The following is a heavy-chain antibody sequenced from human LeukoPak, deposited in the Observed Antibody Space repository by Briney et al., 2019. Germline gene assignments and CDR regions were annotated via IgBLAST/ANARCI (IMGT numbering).Heavy chain of an antibody. Sequence: ASVKVSCKASGYSFTSYGISWVRQAPGQGLEWTGWISAYNGNTNYAQKLQGRVTMTTDTSTSTAYMELRSLRSDDTAVYYCARELEGDDGSDYWGQGTLVTVSS. V-gene: IGHV1-18*01. CDR3: ARELEGDDGSDY. CDR1: GYSFTSYG. D-gene: IGHD4-17*01. CDR2: ISAYNGNT. J-gene: IGHJ4*02.